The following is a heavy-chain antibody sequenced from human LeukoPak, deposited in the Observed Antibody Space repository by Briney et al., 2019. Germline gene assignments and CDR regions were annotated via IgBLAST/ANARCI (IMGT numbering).Heavy chain of an antibody. CDR1: SGSISRYY. J-gene: IGHJ4*02. Sequence: SETLSLTCTVSSGSISRYYWSWIRQPPGKGLEWIGYIYYTGSTNYNPSLKSRVTMSVDTSKNQFSLKVSSVTAADTAVYYCARHKLPIDYWGQGTLVTVSS. CDR2: IYYTGST. CDR3: ARHKLPIDY. V-gene: IGHV4-59*01. D-gene: IGHD6-6*01.